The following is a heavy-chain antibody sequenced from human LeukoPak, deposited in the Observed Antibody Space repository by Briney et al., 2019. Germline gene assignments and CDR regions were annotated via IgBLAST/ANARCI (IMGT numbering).Heavy chain of an antibody. Sequence: GGSLRLSCAASGFTFSSYAMHWVRQAPGKGLEWVAVISYDGSNKYYADSVKGRFTISRDNSKNTLYLQMNSLRAEVTAVYYCARDVEMATITFVDYWGQGTLVTVSS. CDR3: ARDVEMATITFVDY. J-gene: IGHJ4*02. V-gene: IGHV3-30*04. D-gene: IGHD5-24*01. CDR2: ISYDGSNK. CDR1: GFTFSSYA.